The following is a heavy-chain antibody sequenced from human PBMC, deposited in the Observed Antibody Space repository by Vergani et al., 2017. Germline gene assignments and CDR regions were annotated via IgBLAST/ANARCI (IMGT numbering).Heavy chain of an antibody. CDR2: IYHSGST. V-gene: IGHV4-4*03. CDR3: AGEGYSGSYN. J-gene: IGHJ4*02. D-gene: IGHD1-26*01. Sequence: QVQLQESGPGLVKPPGTLSLTCPVSGGSISSSNWLSWVRQPPGKGLEWFGEIYHSGSTNYNPSLKRRVTISVDKSKNQFSLKLSSVTAADTAVYYCAGEGYSGSYNWGQGTLVTVSS. CDR1: GGSISSSNW.